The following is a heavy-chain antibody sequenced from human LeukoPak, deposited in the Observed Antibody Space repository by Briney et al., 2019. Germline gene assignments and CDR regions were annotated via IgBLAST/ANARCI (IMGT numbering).Heavy chain of an antibody. D-gene: IGHD1-14*01. V-gene: IGHV3-53*01. CDR1: GLTVITND. CDR2: LYSDGNT. Sequence: PGGSLRLSCAASGLTVITNDMTWVRQAPGKGREWVSVLYSDGNTKYADSVQGRFTISRDNSKNTLYLEMNSLSPDDTAVYYCARGVEPLAANTLAYWGQGTPVTVSS. J-gene: IGHJ4*02. CDR3: ARGVEPLAANTLAY.